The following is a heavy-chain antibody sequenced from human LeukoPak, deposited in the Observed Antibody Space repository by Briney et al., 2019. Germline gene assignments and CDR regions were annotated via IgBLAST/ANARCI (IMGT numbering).Heavy chain of an antibody. Sequence: GGSLRLSCAASGFSFSRYWMSWVRQAPGKGLEWVANIKQDGSEKDYVESVKGQFTISRDNAKNSLYLQTNSLRAEDTAVYYCARDYGGSSPFDYWGQGTLVTVSS. CDR1: GFSFSRYW. CDR3: ARDYGGSSPFDY. J-gene: IGHJ4*02. D-gene: IGHD4-23*01. CDR2: IKQDGSEK. V-gene: IGHV3-7*01.